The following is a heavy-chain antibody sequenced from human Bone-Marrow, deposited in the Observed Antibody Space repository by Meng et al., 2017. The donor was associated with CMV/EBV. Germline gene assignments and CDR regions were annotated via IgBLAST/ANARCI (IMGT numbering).Heavy chain of an antibody. CDR1: GYTFTSYY. D-gene: IGHD3-3*01. CDR2: ISPSSGIT. V-gene: IGHV1-46*01. J-gene: IGHJ6*02. Sequence: ASVKVSCKASGYTFTSYYMHWVRQAPGQGLEWMGIISPSSGITNYAQKFQGRLTMTGDTSTSTVYMELSSLTSEDTAVYYCARGSESWNGYYPSYGMDVWGQGTTVTFPS. CDR3: ARGSESWNGYYPSYGMDV.